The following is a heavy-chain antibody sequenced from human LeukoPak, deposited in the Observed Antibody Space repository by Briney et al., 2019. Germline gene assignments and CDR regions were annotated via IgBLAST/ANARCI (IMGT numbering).Heavy chain of an antibody. CDR2: ISYSGNT. CDR1: GGSISSYY. V-gene: IGHV4-59*08. Sequence: PSETLSLTCTVSGGSISSYYWSWIRQPPGKGLEWIGYISYSGNTNYNPSLKSRVTISVDMSKNQISLKLSSVTAADTAVYHCARLILSGSYLYYFDYWGQGTLVTVSS. J-gene: IGHJ4*02. D-gene: IGHD1-26*01. CDR3: ARLILSGSYLYYFDY.